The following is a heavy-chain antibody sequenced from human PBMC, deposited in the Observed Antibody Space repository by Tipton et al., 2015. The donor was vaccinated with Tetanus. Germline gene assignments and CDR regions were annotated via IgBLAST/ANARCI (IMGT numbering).Heavy chain of an antibody. CDR1: GYTFTSYY. D-gene: IGHD6-19*01. J-gene: IGHJ5*02. CDR3: ARDLAVAGTGASSGFDP. CDR2: INPSGGST. Sequence: QLVQSGAEVKKPGASVKVSCKASGYTFTSYYMHWVRQAPGQGLEWMGIINPSGGSTSYAQKFQGRVTMTRDTSTGTVYMELSSLRSEDTAVYYCARDLAVAGTGASSGFDPWGQGTLVTVSS. V-gene: IGHV1-46*01.